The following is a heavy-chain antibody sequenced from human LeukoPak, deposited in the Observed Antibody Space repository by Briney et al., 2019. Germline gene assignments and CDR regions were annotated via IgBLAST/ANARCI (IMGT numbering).Heavy chain of an antibody. J-gene: IGHJ4*02. D-gene: IGHD3-9*01. V-gene: IGHV3-53*01. CDR3: ARGHHYGILTGYYNGYYFAY. CDR2: IYSGGST. Sequence: GGSLRLSCAASGFTVSSNYMSWVRQAPGKGLEWVSVIYSGGSTYYADSVKGRFTISRDNSKNTLYLQMNSLRAEDTAVYYCARGHHYGILTGYYNGYYFAYGGQGTLVTVSS. CDR1: GFTVSSNY.